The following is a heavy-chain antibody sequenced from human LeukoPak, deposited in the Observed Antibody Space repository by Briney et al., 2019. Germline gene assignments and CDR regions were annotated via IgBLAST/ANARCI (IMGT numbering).Heavy chain of an antibody. CDR3: ARMNTGGGYHYYGMDV. D-gene: IGHD3-16*02. J-gene: IGHJ6*02. CDR2: IYPDDSET. Sequence: GESLKISCKGSGYKFTTHWIGWVRQMPGKGLEYMGIIYPDDSETRYSPSFEGQVTISADRSTSTAYLQWSSLNASDTAMYYCARMNTGGGYHYYGMDVWGQGTTVIVS. V-gene: IGHV5-51*01. CDR1: GYKFTTHW.